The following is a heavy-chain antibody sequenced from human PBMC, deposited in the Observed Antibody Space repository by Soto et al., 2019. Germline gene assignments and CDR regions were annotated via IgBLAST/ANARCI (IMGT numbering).Heavy chain of an antibody. CDR2: ISAYNGNT. V-gene: IGHV1-18*01. CDR3: ARDSMVRGFITYETDYYYYYGMDV. Sequence: QVQLVQSGAEVKKPGASVKVSCKASGYTFTSYVISWVRQAPGQGLEWMGWISAYNGNTNYAQKLQGRVTMTTDTSTSSAYMELRSLRSADTAVYYWARDSMVRGFITYETDYYYYYGMDVWGQGTTVTVSS. CDR1: GYTFTSYV. D-gene: IGHD3-10*01. J-gene: IGHJ6*02.